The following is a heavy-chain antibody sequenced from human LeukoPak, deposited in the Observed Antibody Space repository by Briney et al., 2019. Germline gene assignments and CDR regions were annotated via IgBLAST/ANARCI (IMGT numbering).Heavy chain of an antibody. V-gene: IGHV3-23*01. CDR3: AKDGPLGMVRGVGAFDI. Sequence: PGGSLRLSCAASGFTFSSYAMSWVRQAPGKGLEWVSAIRGSGGSTYYADSVKGRFNISRDNSKNTLYLEMNSLRAEDTAVYYCAKDGPLGMVRGVGAFDIWGQGTMVTVSS. D-gene: IGHD3-10*01. J-gene: IGHJ3*02. CDR2: IRGSGGST. CDR1: GFTFSSYA.